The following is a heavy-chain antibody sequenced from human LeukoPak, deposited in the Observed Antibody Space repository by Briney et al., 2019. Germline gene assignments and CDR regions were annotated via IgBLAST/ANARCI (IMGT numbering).Heavy chain of an antibody. Sequence: GGSLRLSCAASGFTFSSYAMSWVRQAPGEGLEWVSAISGSGGSTYYADSVKGRFTISRDNSKNTLYLQMNSLRAEDTAVYYCAKVDFWSGYIDYWGQGTLVTVSS. J-gene: IGHJ4*02. D-gene: IGHD3-3*01. CDR2: ISGSGGST. CDR3: AKVDFWSGYIDY. V-gene: IGHV3-23*01. CDR1: GFTFSSYA.